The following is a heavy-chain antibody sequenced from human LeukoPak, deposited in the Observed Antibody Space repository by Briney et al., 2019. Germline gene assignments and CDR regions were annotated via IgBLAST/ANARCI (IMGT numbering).Heavy chain of an antibody. D-gene: IGHD6-13*01. V-gene: IGHV3-7*04. CDR1: GFTFSSYW. CDR2: IKQDGSEK. CDR3: AWGSSWYFDFDY. J-gene: IGHJ4*02. Sequence: QIGGSLRLSCEVSGFTFSSYWMSWVRQAPGKGLEWVANIKQDGSEKYYVDSVKGRFTISRDNAKNSLYLQMNSLRAEDTAVYYCAWGSSWYFDFDYWGQGTLVTVSS.